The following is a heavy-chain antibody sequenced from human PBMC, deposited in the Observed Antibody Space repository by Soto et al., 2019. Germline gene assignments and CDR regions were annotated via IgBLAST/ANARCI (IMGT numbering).Heavy chain of an antibody. Sequence: SLRLSCAASGFTFSSYAMSWVRQAPGKGLEWVSAISGSGGSTYYADSVKGRFTISRDNSKNTLYLQMNSLRAEDTAVYYCANLEGIVVVPAADIDKTFDYWGQGTLVTVSS. CDR2: ISGSGGST. J-gene: IGHJ4*02. CDR1: GFTFSSYA. D-gene: IGHD2-2*01. V-gene: IGHV3-23*01. CDR3: ANLEGIVVVPAADIDKTFDY.